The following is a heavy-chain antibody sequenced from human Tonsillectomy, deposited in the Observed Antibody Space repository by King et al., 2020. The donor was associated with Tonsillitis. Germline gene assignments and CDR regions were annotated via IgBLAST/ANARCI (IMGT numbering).Heavy chain of an antibody. Sequence: VQLVESGGGLVQPGGSLRLSCAASGFTFSNYWMSCVRQAPGKGLEWVANIKQDGIGKYYVDSVKGRFTISRDNAKNSLYLQMNSLRAEDTAVYYCATLAGYYDAWGQGTLVTVSS. D-gene: IGHD3-22*01. CDR2: IKQDGIGK. CDR1: GFTFSNYW. CDR3: ATLAGYYDA. J-gene: IGHJ5*02. V-gene: IGHV3-7*01.